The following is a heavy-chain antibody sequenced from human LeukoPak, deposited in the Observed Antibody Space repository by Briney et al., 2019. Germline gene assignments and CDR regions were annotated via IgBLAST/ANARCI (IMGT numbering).Heavy chain of an antibody. CDR1: GDSISSSTYY. CDR2: IYHSGST. CDR3: ARYRAARPDY. Sequence: SETLSLTCSVSGDSISSSTYYWGWIRQPPGKGLEWIGYIYHSGSTYYNPSLKSRVTISVDRSKNQFSLKLSSVTAADTAVYYCARYRAARPDYWGQGTLVTVSS. D-gene: IGHD6-6*01. V-gene: IGHV4-30-2*01. J-gene: IGHJ4*02.